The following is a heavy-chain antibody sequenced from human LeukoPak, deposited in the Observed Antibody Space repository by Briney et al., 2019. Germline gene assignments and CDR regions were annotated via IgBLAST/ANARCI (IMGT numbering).Heavy chain of an antibody. J-gene: IGHJ4*02. CDR1: GFTFSGYV. CDR2: ISGSGGST. V-gene: IGHV3-23*01. Sequence: PGGSLRLSCAASGFTFSGYVMSWVRQAPGKGLEWVSAISGSGGSTYYADSVKGRFTISRDNSKNTLYLQMNSLRAEDTAVYYCAKVVTAIRPYFDYWGQGTLVTVSS. D-gene: IGHD2-21*02. CDR3: AKVVTAIRPYFDY.